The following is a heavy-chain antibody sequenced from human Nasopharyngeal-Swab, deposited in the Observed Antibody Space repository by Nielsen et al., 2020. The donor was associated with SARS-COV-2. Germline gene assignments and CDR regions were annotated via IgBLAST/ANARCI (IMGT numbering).Heavy chain of an antibody. V-gene: IGHV3-21*01. CDR3: ARGPPYYDFWSGSIHYYYYYYMDI. CDR2: ISSSSSYI. D-gene: IGHD3-3*01. J-gene: IGHJ6*03. Sequence: GVLKISCAASGFTFSSYSMNWVRQAPGKGLEWVSSISSSSSYIYYADSVKGRFTISRDNAKNSLYLQMNSLRAEDTAVYYCARGPPYYDFWSGSIHYYYYYYMDIWGKGTTVTVSS. CDR1: GFTFSSYS.